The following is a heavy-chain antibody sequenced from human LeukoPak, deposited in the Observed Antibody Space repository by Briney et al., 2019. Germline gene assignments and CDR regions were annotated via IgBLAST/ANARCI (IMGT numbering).Heavy chain of an antibody. CDR2: TYYRSKWYN. V-gene: IGHV6-1*01. Sequence: SQTLSLTCAISGDSVSSNSAAWNWIRQSPSRGLEWLGRTYYRSKWYNDYAVSVKSRITINPDTSKNQFSLQLNSVTPGDTAVYYCAKGYEYYYDSSGYYYGYYFDYWGQGTLVTVSS. J-gene: IGHJ4*02. CDR1: GDSVSSNSAA. D-gene: IGHD3-22*01. CDR3: AKGYEYYYDSSGYYYGYYFDY.